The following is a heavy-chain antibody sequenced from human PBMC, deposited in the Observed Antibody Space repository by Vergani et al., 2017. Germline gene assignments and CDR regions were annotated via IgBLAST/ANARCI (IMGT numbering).Heavy chain of an antibody. Sequence: EVQLLESGGGLVQPGGSLRLSCAASGFTFSSYAMSWVRQAPGRGLEWVSSISGSGGSTYYADSVKGRFTISRDNSKNTLYLQMNSLRAEDTAVYYCAKVTRNSQGYFDYWGQGTLVTVSS. CDR1: GFTFSSYA. CDR3: AKVTRNSQGYFDY. D-gene: IGHD1-14*01. V-gene: IGHV3-23*01. CDR2: ISGSGGST. J-gene: IGHJ4*02.